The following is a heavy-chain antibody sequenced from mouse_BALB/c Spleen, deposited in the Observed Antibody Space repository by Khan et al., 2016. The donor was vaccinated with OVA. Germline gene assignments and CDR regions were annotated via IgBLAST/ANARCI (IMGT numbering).Heavy chain of an antibody. CDR2: IYPFNDDT. V-gene: IGHV1S136*01. D-gene: IGHD1-1*01. J-gene: IGHJ3*01. Sequence: VQLQQSGPELVKPGASVKMSCKASGYTFTSYVMHWVKQKPGQGLEWIGYIYPFNDDTKYNEKFKGKDTLTSDRSSSTAYMELSSLSSEDTAFYYCSPVGTSYVSFAYWGQGTLVTVSA. CDR1: GYTFTSYV. CDR3: SPVGTSYVSFAY.